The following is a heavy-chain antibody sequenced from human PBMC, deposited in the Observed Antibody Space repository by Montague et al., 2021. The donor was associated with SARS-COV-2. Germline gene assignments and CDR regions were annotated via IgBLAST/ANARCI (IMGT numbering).Heavy chain of an antibody. CDR2: IYYSGST. CDR3: ARQENSSGWFKPDAFDI. D-gene: IGHD6-19*01. V-gene: IGHV4-39*01. J-gene: IGHJ3*02. CDR1: GGSISSSSYY. Sequence: SETLSLTCTVSGGSISSSSYYWGWIRQPPGKALEWIGCIYYSGSTYYNPSLKSRVTISVDTSKNQFSLKLSSVTAADTAVYYCARQENSSGWFKPDAFDIWGQGTMVTVSS.